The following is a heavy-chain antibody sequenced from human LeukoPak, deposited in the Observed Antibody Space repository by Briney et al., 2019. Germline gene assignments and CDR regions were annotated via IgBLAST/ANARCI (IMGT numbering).Heavy chain of an antibody. CDR2: IYPGNSDT. V-gene: IGHV5-51*01. CDR1: GYRFSNYW. Sequence: GESLKISCKGSGYRFSNYWIGWVRQMPGKGLEWMGIIYPGNSDTRYSPSFRGQVTISADKSISTAYLQWSSLKASDTAIYYCASQYSGSNFDYWGQGTLVTVSS. J-gene: IGHJ4*02. CDR3: ASQYSGSNFDY. D-gene: IGHD6-6*01.